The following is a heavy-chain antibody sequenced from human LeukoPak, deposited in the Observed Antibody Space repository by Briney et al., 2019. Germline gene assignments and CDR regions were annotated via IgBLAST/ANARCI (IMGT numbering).Heavy chain of an antibody. Sequence: GGSLRLSCAASGFIVSSNYMSRARQAPGKGLEWVSVIYSGGSTYYADSVKGRFTISRDNSKNTVYLQMNSLRAEDTAVYYCASRWPGAFDIWGQGTVVTVSS. CDR1: GFIVSSNY. D-gene: IGHD2-15*01. CDR3: ASRWPGAFDI. V-gene: IGHV3-53*01. CDR2: IYSGGST. J-gene: IGHJ3*02.